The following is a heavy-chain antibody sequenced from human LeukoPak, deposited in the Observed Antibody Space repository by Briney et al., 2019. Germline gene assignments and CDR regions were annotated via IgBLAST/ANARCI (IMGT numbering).Heavy chain of an antibody. CDR1: GFTFSSYG. CDR3: ARTSVVVAATPVY. J-gene: IGHJ4*02. D-gene: IGHD2-15*01. CDR2: ISYDGSNK. Sequence: GGSLRLSCAASGFTFSSYGMHWVRQAPGKGLEWVAVISYDGSNKYYADSVKGRFTISRDNSKNTLYLQMNSLRAEDTAVYYCARTSVVVAATPVYWGQGTLVTVSS. V-gene: IGHV3-30*03.